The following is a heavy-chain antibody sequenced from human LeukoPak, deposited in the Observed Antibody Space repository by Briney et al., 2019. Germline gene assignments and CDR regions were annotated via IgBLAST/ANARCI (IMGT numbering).Heavy chain of an antibody. CDR2: IYPGDSDT. D-gene: IGHD1-1*01. J-gene: IGHJ4*02. Sequence: GESLKISCKGSGYSFTNYWIGWVRQMPGKGLEWMGIIYPGDSDTRYSPSFQGQVTISADKSINTAYLQWSSLEASDTAMYYCARHVSLMGGTGILDYWGQGTLVTVSS. CDR3: ARHVSLMGGTGILDY. V-gene: IGHV5-51*01. CDR1: GYSFTNYW.